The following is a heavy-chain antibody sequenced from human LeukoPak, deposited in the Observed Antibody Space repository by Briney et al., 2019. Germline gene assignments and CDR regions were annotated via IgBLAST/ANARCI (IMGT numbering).Heavy chain of an antibody. Sequence: PSETLCLTCAVSGYSISSGYYWDSIRQPPGKGLEWIGSIYQSRGTYYNPSLKRRVTISVDASKNQFSLKLSSVSAADTAVYYCARASEYSSSPPDYWGQGTLVTVSS. J-gene: IGHJ4*02. D-gene: IGHD6-6*01. CDR3: ARASEYSSSPPDY. V-gene: IGHV4-38-2*01. CDR2: IYQSRGT. CDR1: GYSISSGYY.